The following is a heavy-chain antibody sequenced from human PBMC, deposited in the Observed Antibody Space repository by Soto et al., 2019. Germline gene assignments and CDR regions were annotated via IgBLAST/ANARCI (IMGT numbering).Heavy chain of an antibody. CDR2: IDPSDSYT. J-gene: IGHJ6*04. CDR1: GYSFTSYW. Sequence: GESLKISCKGSGYSFTSYWISWVRQMPGKGLEWMGRIDPSDSYTNYSPSFQGRVTISADKSISTAYLQWSSMKASDTAMYYCARRRKDQATRFDYYYGMDVRGEGTTVTISS. V-gene: IGHV5-10-1*01. D-gene: IGHD5-12*01. CDR3: ARRRKDQATRFDYYYGMDV.